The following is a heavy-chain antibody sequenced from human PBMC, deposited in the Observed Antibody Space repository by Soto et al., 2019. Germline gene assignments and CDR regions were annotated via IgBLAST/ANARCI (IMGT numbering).Heavy chain of an antibody. CDR3: GRRVSGNYDY. J-gene: IGHJ4*02. CDR2: ISSNGGTT. D-gene: IGHD1-7*01. Sequence: EVQLAESGGGMVQPGGSLRLSCVASGFTFSSYDMHWVRQAPGKGLEYVSSISSNGGTTYYGNSVKGRFTISRDNSKNTLYLQVGSLRAEDMAVYYGGRRVSGNYDYWGQGTLVTVSS. V-gene: IGHV3-64*01. CDR1: GFTFSSYD.